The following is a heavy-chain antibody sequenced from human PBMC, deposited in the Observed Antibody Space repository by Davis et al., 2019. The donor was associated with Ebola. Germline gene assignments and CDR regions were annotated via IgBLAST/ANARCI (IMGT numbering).Heavy chain of an antibody. CDR1: GVIFRNYV. V-gene: IGHV3-30*18. J-gene: IGHJ4*02. CDR3: AKDYFDY. Sequence: GGSLRLSCETSGVIFRNYVMRWVRQAPGKGLGWVAVISYDGSNKYYADSVKGRFTISRDNSKNTLYLQMNSLRAEDTAVYYCAKDYFDYWGQGTLVTVSS. CDR2: ISYDGSNK.